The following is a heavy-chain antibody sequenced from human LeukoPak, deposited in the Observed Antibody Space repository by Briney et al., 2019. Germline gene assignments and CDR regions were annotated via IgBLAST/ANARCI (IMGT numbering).Heavy chain of an antibody. CDR3: ATLVYSSSWSFDY. J-gene: IGHJ4*02. V-gene: IGHV4-39*01. D-gene: IGHD6-13*01. CDR1: GGSISSSSYY. CDR2: IYYRGST. Sequence: SETLSLTCTVSGGSISSSSYYWGWIRQPPGKVLEWIGSIYYRGSTYYDPSLKSRGIISVDTSKNKFSLKLSSVTATDTAVYYCATLVYSSSWSFDYWGQGTLV.